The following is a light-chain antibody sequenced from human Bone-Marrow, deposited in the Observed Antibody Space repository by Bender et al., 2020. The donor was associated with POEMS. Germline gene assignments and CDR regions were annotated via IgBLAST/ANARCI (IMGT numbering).Light chain of an antibody. CDR2: SNN. Sequence: QSVLTQPPSASGTPGQRVTLSCSGSSSNIGSHYVYWYQQLPGTAPKLLIDSNNQRPSGVPDRFSGSKSGTSASLDISGLQAEDEGDYYCTSHTTTSTWVFGGGTKVTVL. J-gene: IGLJ3*02. V-gene: IGLV1-47*01. CDR3: TSHTTTSTWV. CDR1: SSNIGSHY.